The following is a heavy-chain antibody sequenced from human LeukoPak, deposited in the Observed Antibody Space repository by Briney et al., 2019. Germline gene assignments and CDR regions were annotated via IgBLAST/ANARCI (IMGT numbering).Heavy chain of an antibody. Sequence: SETLSLTCTVSGYSISSGHYWAWIRQSPEKGLEWVASMFHSGSTYYNPSLKSRVTTSADTSKNEFSLKLSSVTAADTAVYYCARAGTNLGDYDYWGQGTLVTVSS. CDR3: ARAGTNLGDYDY. CDR2: MFHSGST. CDR1: GYSISSGHY. V-gene: IGHV4-38-2*02. D-gene: IGHD4-17*01. J-gene: IGHJ4*02.